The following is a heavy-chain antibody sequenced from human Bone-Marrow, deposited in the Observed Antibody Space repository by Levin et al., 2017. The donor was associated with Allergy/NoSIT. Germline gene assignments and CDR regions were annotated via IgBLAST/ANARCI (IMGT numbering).Heavy chain of an antibody. CDR3: ASWAMFYYDGSDFDYFYYGRDV. CDR2: ISSGSSHI. J-gene: IGHJ6*02. Sequence: PGGSLRLSCAASGLSFSNYDMNWVRQAPGKGLEWVSSISSGSSHIDYADSVKGRFTISRDNAKNSLYLQMNSLRLEDTAVYFCASWAMFYYDGSDFDYFYYGRDVWGQGTTVTVSS. V-gene: IGHV3-21*06. D-gene: IGHD3-16*01. CDR1: GLSFSNYD.